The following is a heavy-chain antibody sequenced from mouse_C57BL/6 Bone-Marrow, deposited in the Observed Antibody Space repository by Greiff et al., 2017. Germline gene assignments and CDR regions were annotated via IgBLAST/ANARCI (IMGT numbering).Heavy chain of an antibody. Sequence: VQLKESGAELVRPGASVKLSCTASGFNIKDDYMHWVKQRPEQGLEWIGWIDPENGDTGYASKFQGKATIPADTSSNTAYLQLSSLTSEDTAVYYCTTPFTTVVATDFDYWGQGTTLTVSS. D-gene: IGHD1-1*01. CDR1: GFNIKDDY. CDR3: TTPFTTVVATDFDY. CDR2: IDPENGDT. V-gene: IGHV14-4*01. J-gene: IGHJ2*01.